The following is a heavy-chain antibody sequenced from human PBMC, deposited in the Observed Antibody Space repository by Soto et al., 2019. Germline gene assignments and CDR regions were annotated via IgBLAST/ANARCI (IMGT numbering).Heavy chain of an antibody. CDR3: ARRNKGEYYDLLTGVRGYFDH. D-gene: IGHD3-9*01. CDR2: INYSGNT. CDR1: GGSVSSYGYY. V-gene: IGHV4-39*01. J-gene: IGHJ4*02. Sequence: QLQLQESGPGLVKPSETLSLTCTVSGGSVSSYGYYWGWIRQPPGKGLEWLGSINYSGNTYYNPSLESRVTMSIDTSKNQFSLKLSSVTAADTAVYYCARRNKGEYYDLLTGVRGYFDHWGQGTLVPVSS.